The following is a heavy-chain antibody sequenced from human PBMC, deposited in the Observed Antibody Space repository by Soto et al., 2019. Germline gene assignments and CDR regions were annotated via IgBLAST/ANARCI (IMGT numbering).Heavy chain of an antibody. CDR2: MYSDDST. V-gene: IGHV3-53*01. J-gene: IGHJ4*02. CDR1: GFTVSSNY. CDR3: ARDPVGVGIDGVVL. D-gene: IGHD3-3*01. Sequence: PGGSLRLSCVASGFTVSSNYMTWVRQAPGKGLEWVSLMYSDDSTHYADSVKGRFTISRDNSKNTLYLQMTGLRADDTAVYYCARDPVGVGIDGVVLWGQGTLVTVSS.